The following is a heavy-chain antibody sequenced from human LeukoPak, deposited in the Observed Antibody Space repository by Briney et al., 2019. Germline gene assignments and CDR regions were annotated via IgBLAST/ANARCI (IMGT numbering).Heavy chain of an antibody. CDR1: GFTFSSYA. V-gene: IGHV3-30*04. CDR3: ARVTYYGSGSNAFDI. J-gene: IGHJ3*02. Sequence: GGSLRLSCAASGFTFSSYAMHWVRQAPGKGLEWVAVISYDGSNKYYADSVKGRFTISRDNSKNTLYLQMNSLRAEDTAVYYCARVTYYGSGSNAFDIWGQGTMVTVSS. CDR2: ISYDGSNK. D-gene: IGHD3-10*01.